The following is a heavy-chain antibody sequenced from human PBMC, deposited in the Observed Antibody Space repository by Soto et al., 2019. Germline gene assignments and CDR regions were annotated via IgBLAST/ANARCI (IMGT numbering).Heavy chain of an antibody. V-gene: IGHV3-30*03. D-gene: IGHD3-10*01. CDR1: GFPFTSYG. CDR2: ISYDGSDK. CDR3: VGGQYYFDY. J-gene: IGHJ4*02. Sequence: QVQLVDSGGGVVQPGRSLRLSCAASGFPFTSYGMHWVREGPDKGLEWVALISYDGSDKYYADSVKGRFTISRDNSKNNLYLQMNSLRPEDTALYYCVGGQYYFDYRGQGTLVIVSS.